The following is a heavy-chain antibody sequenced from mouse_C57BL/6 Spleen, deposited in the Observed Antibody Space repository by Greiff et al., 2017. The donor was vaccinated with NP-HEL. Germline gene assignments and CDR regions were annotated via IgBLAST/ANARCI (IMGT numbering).Heavy chain of an antibody. J-gene: IGHJ3*01. Sequence: QVQLQQPGAELVKPGASVKLSCKASGYTFTSYWMHWVKQRPGRGLEWIGRIDPNSGGTKYNEKFKSKAPLTLDTPSSTAYMQLNSLTSEDSAVYYCAGSVYYDYGGGFAYWGQGTLVTVSA. V-gene: IGHV1-72*01. CDR3: AGSVYYDYGGGFAY. D-gene: IGHD2-4*01. CDR2: IDPNSGGT. CDR1: GYTFTSYW.